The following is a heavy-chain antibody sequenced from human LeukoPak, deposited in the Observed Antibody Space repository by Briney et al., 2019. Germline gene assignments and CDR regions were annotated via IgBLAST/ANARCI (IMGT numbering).Heavy chain of an antibody. J-gene: IGHJ5*02. V-gene: IGHV1-69*16. D-gene: IGHD2-2*01. CDR3: ARGADCSSTSCYVGGWFDP. CDR1: GGTFSSYT. CDR2: IIPILGIA. Sequence: SVKVSCKASGGTFSSYTISWVRQAPGQGLEWMGRIIPILGIANYAQKFQGRVTITTDESTSTAYMELSSLRSEDTAVYYCARGADCSSTSCYVGGWFDPWGQGTLVTVSS.